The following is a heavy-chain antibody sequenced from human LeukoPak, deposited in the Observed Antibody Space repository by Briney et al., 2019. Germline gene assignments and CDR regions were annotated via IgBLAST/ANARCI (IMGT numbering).Heavy chain of an antibody. V-gene: IGHV3-30*18. J-gene: IGHJ4*02. CDR1: GFTFSSYG. D-gene: IGHD6-13*01. CDR3: AKLIAAAGSDADY. Sequence: GGSLRLSCAASGFTFSSYGMHWVRQAPGKGLEWVAVISYDGSNKYYADSVKGRFTISRDNSKNTLYLQMNSLRAEDTAVYYCAKLIAAAGSDADYWGQGTLVTVSS. CDR2: ISYDGSNK.